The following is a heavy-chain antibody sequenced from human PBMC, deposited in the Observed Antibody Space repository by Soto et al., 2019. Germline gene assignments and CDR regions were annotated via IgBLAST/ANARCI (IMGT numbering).Heavy chain of an antibody. Sequence: SVKVSCKASGGTFSSYAISWVRQAPGQGLEWMGGIIPIFGTASYAQKFQGRVTITADKSTSTAYMELSSLRSEDTAVYYCARDSRRGYSYGFLDYWGQGTLVTVSS. CDR3: ARDSRRGYSYGFLDY. V-gene: IGHV1-69*06. J-gene: IGHJ4*02. CDR1: GGTFSSYA. D-gene: IGHD5-18*01. CDR2: IIPIFGTA.